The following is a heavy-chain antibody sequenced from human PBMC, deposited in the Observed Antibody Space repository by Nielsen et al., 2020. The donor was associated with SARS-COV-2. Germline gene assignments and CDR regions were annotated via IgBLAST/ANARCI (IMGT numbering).Heavy chain of an antibody. J-gene: IGHJ4*02. Sequence: ASVKVSCKASGNTFTTNVMHWVRQAPGQRLEWVGWIHAGNGNTQYSRKSQDRVTITRDTSASTVYMELSSLRSEDSAVYYCASPLGPWGQETLVTVSS. CDR1: GNTFTTNV. D-gene: IGHD7-27*01. V-gene: IGHV1-3*01. CDR2: IHAGNGNT. CDR3: ASPLGP.